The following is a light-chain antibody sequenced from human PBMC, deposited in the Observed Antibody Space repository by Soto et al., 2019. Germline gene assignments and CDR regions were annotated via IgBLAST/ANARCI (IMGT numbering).Light chain of an antibody. CDR3: NSYTSSSNFVV. CDR1: SSDVGGYNY. Sequence: QSALTQPASVSGSPGQSITISCIGTSSDVGGYNYVSWYQQYPGKAPKLMIYDVSDRPSGVSNRFSGSKSGNTASLTISGIQAEDEADYYCNSYTSSSNFVVFGGGTKLTVL. V-gene: IGLV2-14*01. J-gene: IGLJ2*01. CDR2: DVS.